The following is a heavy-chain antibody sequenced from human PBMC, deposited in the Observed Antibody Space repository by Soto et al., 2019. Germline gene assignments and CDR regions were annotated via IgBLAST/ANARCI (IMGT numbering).Heavy chain of an antibody. Sequence: ASVKVSCKASGYTFTSYDINWVRQATGQGLEWMGWMNPNSGNTGYAQKFQGRVTMTRNTSISTAYMGLSSLRSEDTAVYYCARGKLSFTCLDIVVVPAAWYNWFDPWGQGTLVTVSS. CDR2: MNPNSGNT. D-gene: IGHD2-2*01. V-gene: IGHV1-8*01. CDR1: GYTFTSYD. CDR3: ARGKLSFTCLDIVVVPAAWYNWFDP. J-gene: IGHJ5*02.